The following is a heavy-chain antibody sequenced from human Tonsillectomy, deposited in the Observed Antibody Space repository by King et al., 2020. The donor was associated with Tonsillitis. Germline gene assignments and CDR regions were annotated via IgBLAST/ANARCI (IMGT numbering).Heavy chain of an antibody. CDR2: IYYSGST. J-gene: IGHJ4*02. D-gene: IGHD1-20*01. Sequence: QLQESGPGLVKPSETLSLTCTVSCGSISSSSYYWGWIRQPPGKGLEWIGSIYYSGSTYYKPSLKSPVTISVDTPKNQFSLKLSSVTAADTAVYYCAIITGTTFDYWGQGTLVTVSS. CDR1: CGSISSSSYY. CDR3: AIITGTTFDY. V-gene: IGHV4-39*01.